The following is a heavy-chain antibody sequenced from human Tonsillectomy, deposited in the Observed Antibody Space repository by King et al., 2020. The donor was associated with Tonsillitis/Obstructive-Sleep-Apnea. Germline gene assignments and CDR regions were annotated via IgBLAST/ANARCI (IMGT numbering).Heavy chain of an antibody. J-gene: IGHJ4*02. D-gene: IGHD2-15*01. CDR1: GFSLSTSGMC. Sequence: TLKESGPALVKPTQTLTLTCTFSGFSLSTSGMCVSWIRQPPGKALEWLARIDWDDDKYYSTSLKTRLTISKDTPKNQVVLTMTNMDPVDTATYYCARIRPSRYCSGGSCYHEYYFDYWGQGTLVTVSS. CDR2: IDWDDDK. V-gene: IGHV2-70*11. CDR3: ARIRPSRYCSGGSCYHEYYFDY.